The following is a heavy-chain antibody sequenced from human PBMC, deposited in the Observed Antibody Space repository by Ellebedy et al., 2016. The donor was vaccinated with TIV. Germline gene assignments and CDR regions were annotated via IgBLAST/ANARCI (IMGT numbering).Heavy chain of an antibody. V-gene: IGHV3-66*01. CDR3: ARDPHMIGSDAFDI. CDR1: GFTVSSNY. Sequence: GGSLRLSCAASGFTVSSNYMSWVRQAPGKGLEWVSVIYSGGSTYYADSVKGRFTISRDNSKNTLYLQMNSLRAEDTAVYYCARDPHMIGSDAFDIWGQGTMVTVSS. J-gene: IGHJ3*02. CDR2: IYSGGST. D-gene: IGHD3-22*01.